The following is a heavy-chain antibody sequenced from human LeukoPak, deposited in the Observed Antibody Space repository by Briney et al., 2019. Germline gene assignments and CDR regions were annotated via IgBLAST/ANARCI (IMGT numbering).Heavy chain of an antibody. CDR2: INPNSGGT. CDR1: GYTFTGYY. D-gene: IGHD6-13*01. J-gene: IGHJ4*02. CDR3: ARGSSWFPRGY. V-gene: IGHV1-2*06. Sequence: GASVKVSCKASGYTFTGYYMHWVRQAPGQWLEGMGRINPNSGGTNYEKKFQGRVTMTRKTYISTAYMALSRLRSDDTAVYYCARGSSWFPRGYWGQGTLVTVSS.